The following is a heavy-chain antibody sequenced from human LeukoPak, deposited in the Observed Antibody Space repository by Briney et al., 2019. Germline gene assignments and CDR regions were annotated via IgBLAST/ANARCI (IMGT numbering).Heavy chain of an antibody. CDR1: GGSFSGYY. V-gene: IGHV4-34*01. D-gene: IGHD6-19*01. CDR3: ARHRWLGGFDY. J-gene: IGHJ4*02. Sequence: PSETLSLTCAVYGGSFSGYYWSWIRQPPGKGLEWIGEINHSGSTSYNPSLKSRVTISVDTSKNQFSLKLSSVTAADTAVYYCARHRWLGGFDYWGQGTLVTVSS. CDR2: INHSGST.